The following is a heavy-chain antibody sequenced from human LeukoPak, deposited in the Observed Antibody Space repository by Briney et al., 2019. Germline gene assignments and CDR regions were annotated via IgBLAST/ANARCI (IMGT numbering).Heavy chain of an antibody. CDR2: INPSGGST. CDR1: GYTFTSYS. V-gene: IGHV1-46*01. J-gene: IGHJ3*02. D-gene: IGHD1-26*01. Sequence: APVKVSCKASGYTFTSYSMHWVRQAPGQGLEWMGTINPSGGSTSYAQKFQGRVTMTRDMSTRTVYMELSSLRSEDTAVYYCARDGWYSVSQIPVTGFDMWGQGTMVTVSS. CDR3: ARDGWYSVSQIPVTGFDM.